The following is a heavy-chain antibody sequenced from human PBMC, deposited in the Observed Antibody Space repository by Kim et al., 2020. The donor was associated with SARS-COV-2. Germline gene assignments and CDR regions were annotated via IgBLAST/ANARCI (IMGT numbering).Heavy chain of an antibody. V-gene: IGHV4-39*01. CDR3: ARHPVGVWGFES. Sequence: SETLSLTCTVSGASIGRSSDYWGWIRQSPGRELEWIGIIYYNGNTYYNTSLKSRVAMSVDTSNNQFSLRLSSVTAADTAIYYCARHPVGVWGFESWGQGTVVTVSA. CDR1: GASIGRSSDY. D-gene: IGHD7-27*01. CDR2: IYYNGNT. J-gene: IGHJ4*02.